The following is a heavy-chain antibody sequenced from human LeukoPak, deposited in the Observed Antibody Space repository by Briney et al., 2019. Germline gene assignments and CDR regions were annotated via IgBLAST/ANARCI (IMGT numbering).Heavy chain of an antibody. CDR2: IYPADSDT. V-gene: IGHV5-51*01. D-gene: IGHD4-23*01. CDR3: ARRVGNSAIDY. CDR1: GSSFTSYW. J-gene: IGHJ4*02. Sequence: GESLKISCQASGSSFTSYWLGWVRPMPGQGLEWMGIIYPADSDTRYSPSFQGQVTISADKSISTAYPQWSSPKASDTAMYYCARRVGNSAIDYWGQGTLVTVSS.